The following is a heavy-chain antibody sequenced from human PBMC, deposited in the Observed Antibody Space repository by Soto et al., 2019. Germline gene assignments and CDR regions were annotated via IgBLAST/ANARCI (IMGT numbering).Heavy chain of an antibody. D-gene: IGHD2-15*01. CDR3: ARVWYCSGGSCYPYYYYYGMDV. CDR2: IIPIFGTA. CDR1: GGTFSSYA. Sequence: GASVKVSCKASGGTFSSYAISWVRQAPGQGLEWMGGIIPIFGTANYAQKFQGRVTITADESTSTAYMELSSLRSEDTAVYYCARVWYCSGGSCYPYYYYYGMDVWGQGTTVTVSS. V-gene: IGHV1-69*13. J-gene: IGHJ6*02.